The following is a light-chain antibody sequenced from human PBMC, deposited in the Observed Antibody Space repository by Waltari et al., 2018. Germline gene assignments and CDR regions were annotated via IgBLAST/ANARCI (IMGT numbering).Light chain of an antibody. J-gene: IGKJ4*02. V-gene: IGKV4-1*01. CDR3: QQYYSTPLT. Sequence: DIVMTQSPDSLAVSLGERATINCKSSQSVLYSSNNKNYLAWYQQKPGQPPKLLIYWAPTREAGVPDRVSGSGSGTDFTLTISSLQAEDVAVYYCQQYYSTPLTLGGGTKVEIK. CDR1: QSVLYSSNNKNY. CDR2: WAP.